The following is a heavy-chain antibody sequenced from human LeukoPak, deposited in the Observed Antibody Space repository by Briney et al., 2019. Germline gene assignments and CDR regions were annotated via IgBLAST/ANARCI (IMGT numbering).Heavy chain of an antibody. V-gene: IGHV3-23*01. D-gene: IGHD6-6*01. CDR1: GFTFSSYA. CDR2: ISDSGGST. Sequence: GGPLRLSCAASGFTFSSYAMSWVRQAPGKGLEWVSTISDSGGSTYYADSVKGRFTISRDNSKNTLYLQMNSLRAEDTAVYYCAKAKAPYSSSPIDYWGQGTLVTVSS. CDR3: AKAKAPYSSSPIDY. J-gene: IGHJ4*02.